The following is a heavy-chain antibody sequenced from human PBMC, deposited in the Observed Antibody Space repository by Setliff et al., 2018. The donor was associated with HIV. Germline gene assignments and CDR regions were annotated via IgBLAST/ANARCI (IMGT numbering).Heavy chain of an antibody. CDR3: TRRGADSYYPRPLDV. V-gene: IGHV4-61*07. J-gene: IGHJ6*04. D-gene: IGHD3-10*01. Sequence: RDPPGKGLEWIGYIFYSGSTNYNPSLKSRVTISVDTSKNQFSLRLNSVTAADTAIYYCTRRGADSYYPRPLDVWGKGTTVTVSS. CDR2: IFYSGST.